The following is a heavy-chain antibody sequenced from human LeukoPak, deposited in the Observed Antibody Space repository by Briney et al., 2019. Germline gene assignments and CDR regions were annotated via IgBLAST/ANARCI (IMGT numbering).Heavy chain of an antibody. CDR3: ARAPSSGWYYDS. CDR1: GYPFTSYA. V-gene: IGHV1-3*01. D-gene: IGHD6-19*01. Sequence: GASATVSFTASGYPFTSYAIHWVRQAPGQGLEWMGCVSAGDGNTKSSQNFQGRVTITRDTSANTAYMELSSLRSEDTAVYYCARAPSSGWYYDSWGQGTLVTVSS. CDR2: VSAGDGNT. J-gene: IGHJ4*02.